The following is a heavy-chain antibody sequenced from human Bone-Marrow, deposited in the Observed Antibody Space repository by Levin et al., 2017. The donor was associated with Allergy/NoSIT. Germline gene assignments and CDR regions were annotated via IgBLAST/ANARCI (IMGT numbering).Heavy chain of an antibody. D-gene: IGHD2-2*01. CDR3: AASPVVPAANNWFDP. Sequence: KISCKASGGTFSSYTISWVRQAPGQGLEWMGRIIPILGIANYAQKFQGRVTITADKSTSTAYMELSSLRSEDTAVYYCAASPVVPAANNWFDPWGQGTLVTVSS. CDR1: GGTFSSYT. J-gene: IGHJ5*02. V-gene: IGHV1-69*02. CDR2: IIPILGIA.